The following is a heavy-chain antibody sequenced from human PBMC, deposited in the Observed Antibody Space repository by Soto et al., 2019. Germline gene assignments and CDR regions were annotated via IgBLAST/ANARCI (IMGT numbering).Heavy chain of an antibody. Sequence: QVELVQSGAEVKKPGYSVKVSCQASEDTFRNYAISWVRQAPGQGLAWMGGIIPIFGTANYAQKFQGRVTITADTSTNTVYLELSSLRSKDTAVYYCASTKYDSSAYYYWYLGLWGRGTLVTVSS. J-gene: IGHJ2*01. CDR2: IIPIFGTA. D-gene: IGHD3-22*01. CDR3: ASTKYDSSAYYYWYLGL. V-gene: IGHV1-69*06. CDR1: EDTFRNYA.